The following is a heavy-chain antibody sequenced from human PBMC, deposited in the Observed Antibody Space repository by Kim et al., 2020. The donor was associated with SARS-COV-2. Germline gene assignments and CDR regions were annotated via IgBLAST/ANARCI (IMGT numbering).Heavy chain of an antibody. J-gene: IGHJ6*02. Sequence: SETLSLTCAVSGGSISSSNWWSWVRQPPGKGLEWIGEIYHSGSTNYNPSLKSRVTISVDKSKNQFSLKLSSVTAADTAVYYCARDDRDYGDYGFYYYYGMDVWGQGTTVTVSS. D-gene: IGHD4-17*01. V-gene: IGHV4-4*02. CDR2: IYHSGST. CDR3: ARDDRDYGDYGFYYYYGMDV. CDR1: GGSISSSNW.